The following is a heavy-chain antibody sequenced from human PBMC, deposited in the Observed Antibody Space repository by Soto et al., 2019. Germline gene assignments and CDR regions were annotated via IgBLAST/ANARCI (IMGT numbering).Heavy chain of an antibody. CDR2: ISSTTNYI. CDR3: ARESEDLTSNFDY. J-gene: IGHJ4*02. CDR1: GFTFTRYS. Sequence: GGSLRLSCAASGFTFTRYSMNWVRQAPGKGLEWVSSISSTTNYIYYADSMKGRFTVSRDNAKNSVYLEMNSLSAEDTAPYYCARESEDLTSNFDYWGQGTLVTVSS. V-gene: IGHV3-21*01.